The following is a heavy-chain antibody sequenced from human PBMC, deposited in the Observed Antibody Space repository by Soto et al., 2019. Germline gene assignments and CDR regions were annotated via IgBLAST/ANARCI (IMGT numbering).Heavy chain of an antibody. CDR2: ISSTTNYI. CDR3: ARESEDLTSNFDY. J-gene: IGHJ4*02. CDR1: GFTFTRYS. Sequence: GGSLRLSCAASGFTFTRYSMNWVRQAPGKGLEWVSSISSTTNYIYYADSMKGRFTVSRDNAKNSVYLEMNSLSAEDTAPYYCARESEDLTSNFDYWGQGTLVTVSS. V-gene: IGHV3-21*01.